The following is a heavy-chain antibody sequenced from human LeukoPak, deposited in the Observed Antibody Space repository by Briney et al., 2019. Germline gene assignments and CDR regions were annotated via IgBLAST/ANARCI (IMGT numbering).Heavy chain of an antibody. D-gene: IGHD3-16*01. Sequence: ASVKVSCKASGYTFTDYFLHWLRQALGQGLEWMGWINPKTGATNYAQSFQGRVTMTRDTSITTGNMELNRLTSDDTAVYYCARAYEYGWFDPWGQGTLVTVSS. J-gene: IGHJ5*02. V-gene: IGHV1-2*02. CDR3: ARAYEYGWFDP. CDR1: GYTFTDYF. CDR2: INPKTGAT.